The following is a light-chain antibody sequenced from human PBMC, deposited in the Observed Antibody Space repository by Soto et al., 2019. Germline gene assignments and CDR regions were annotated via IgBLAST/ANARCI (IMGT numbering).Light chain of an antibody. V-gene: IGLV2-14*01. Sequence: ALTQPASVSGSPGQSITISCTGTSSDVGGYNYVSWFQHHPGKAPKLIIYEVSYRPSGVSNRFSGSKSGDTASLTISGLQAEDEADYYCSSFTNTITRYAFGTGTKVPS. CDR2: EVS. CDR1: SSDVGGYNY. CDR3: SSFTNTITRYA. J-gene: IGLJ1*01.